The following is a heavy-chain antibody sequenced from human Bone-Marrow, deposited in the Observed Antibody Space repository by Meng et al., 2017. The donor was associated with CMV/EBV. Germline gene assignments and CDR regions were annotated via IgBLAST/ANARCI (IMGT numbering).Heavy chain of an antibody. Sequence: GESLKISCAASGLSFSRSWMTWVRQAPGKGLEWVANIKEDGGETHYVDSVKGRFTISRDNTGNSLYLQMNSLRVEDTAMYYCARDLGWFRIDPWGQGTRVTVSS. J-gene: IGHJ5*02. V-gene: IGHV3-7*01. CDR1: GLSFSRSW. D-gene: IGHD6-19*01. CDR3: ARDLGWFRIDP. CDR2: IKEDGGET.